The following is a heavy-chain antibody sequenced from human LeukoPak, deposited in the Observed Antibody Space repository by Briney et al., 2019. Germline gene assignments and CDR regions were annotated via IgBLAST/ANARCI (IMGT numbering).Heavy chain of an antibody. CDR3: ARGGYCSSTSCPGFDP. J-gene: IGHJ5*02. Sequence: SETLSLTCTVYGGSISSYYWSWIRQPPGKGLEWIGYIYYSGSTNYNPSLKSRVPISVDTSKTQFSLKLSSVTAADTAVYYCARGGYCSSTSCPGFDPWGQGTLVTVSS. V-gene: IGHV4-59*01. CDR2: IYYSGST. D-gene: IGHD2-2*01. CDR1: GGSISSYY.